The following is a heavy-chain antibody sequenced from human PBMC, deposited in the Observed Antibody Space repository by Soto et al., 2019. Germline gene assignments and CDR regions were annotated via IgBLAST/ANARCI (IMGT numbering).Heavy chain of an antibody. CDR2: IIPIFGTA. Sequence: SVEVSCKASGGTFSSYAISWVRQAPGQGLEWMGGIIPIFGTADYAQKFQGRVTITADESTSTAYMELSSLRSEDTAVYYCATSGYCTNGVCPVFDSWGQGTLVAV. CDR1: GGTFSSYA. CDR3: ATSGYCTNGVCPVFDS. J-gene: IGHJ4*02. D-gene: IGHD2-8*01. V-gene: IGHV1-69*13.